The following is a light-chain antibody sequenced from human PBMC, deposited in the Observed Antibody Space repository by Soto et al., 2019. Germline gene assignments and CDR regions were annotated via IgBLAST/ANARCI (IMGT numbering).Light chain of an antibody. CDR3: GTWDSSLSARV. V-gene: IGLV1-51*01. CDR1: SSNIGKNY. Sequence: QSVLTQPPSVSAAPGQQVTISCSGSSSNIGKNYVSWYQQLPGTAPKLLIYDNNKRPSGIPDRFSGSKSGTSATLGITGLQTGDEADYYCGTWDSSLSARVFGGGTKVTVL. CDR2: DNN. J-gene: IGLJ2*01.